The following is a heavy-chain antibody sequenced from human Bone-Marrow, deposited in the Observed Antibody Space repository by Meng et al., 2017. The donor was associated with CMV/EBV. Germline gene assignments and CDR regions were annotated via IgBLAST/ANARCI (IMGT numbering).Heavy chain of an antibody. Sequence: GESLKISCAASGFTFSSYWMSWVRQAPGKGLEWVSYISSSGSTIYYADSVKGRFTISRDNAKNSLYLQMNSLRAEDTAVYYCARDSVLLWFGELKGYYGMDVWGQGTTVTVSS. V-gene: IGHV3-48*04. J-gene: IGHJ6*02. D-gene: IGHD3-10*01. CDR3: ARDSVLLWFGELKGYYGMDV. CDR2: ISSSGSTI. CDR1: GFTFSSYW.